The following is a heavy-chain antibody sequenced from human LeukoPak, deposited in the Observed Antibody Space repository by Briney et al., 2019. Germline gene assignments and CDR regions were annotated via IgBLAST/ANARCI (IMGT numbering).Heavy chain of an antibody. D-gene: IGHD5-18*01. CDR3: ASTLRAAMGHDAFDI. Sequence: GESLRISCKGSGYSFVSYWIGWVRQMPGKGLEWLGIIYPGDSDTTYSPSFQGQVTISVDKSISTAYLQWSSLKASDTAIYYCASTLRAAMGHDAFDIWGQGTMVTVSS. J-gene: IGHJ3*02. V-gene: IGHV5-51*01. CDR1: GYSFVSYW. CDR2: IYPGDSDT.